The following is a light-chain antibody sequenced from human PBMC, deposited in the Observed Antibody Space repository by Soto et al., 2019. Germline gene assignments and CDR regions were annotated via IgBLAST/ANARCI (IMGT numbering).Light chain of an antibody. Sequence: QSVLTQPPSVSGAPGQRVTISCTGSSSNIGAGYDVHWYQQLPGTAPKLLNHGSSNRPSGVPDRFSGSKSGTSASLAITGLQAEDEADYYCQSYDRSLSGSVFGGGTKLTVL. CDR3: QSYDRSLSGSV. CDR2: GSS. CDR1: SSNIGAGYD. J-gene: IGLJ3*02. V-gene: IGLV1-40*01.